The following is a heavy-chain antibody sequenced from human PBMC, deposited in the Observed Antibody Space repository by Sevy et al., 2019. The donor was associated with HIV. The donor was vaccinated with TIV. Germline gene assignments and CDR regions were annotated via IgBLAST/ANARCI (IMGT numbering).Heavy chain of an antibody. D-gene: IGHD4-17*01. CDR3: AKDSTLTTVDYYYGMDV. V-gene: IGHV3-30*02. CDR1: GFTFSSYG. Sequence: GGSLRLSCAASGFTFSSYGMHWVRQAPGKGLEWVAFIRYDGSNKYYADSVKGRFTISRDNSKNTRYLQMNSLRAEDTAVYYCAKDSTLTTVDYYYGMDVWGQGTTVTVSS. CDR2: IRYDGSNK. J-gene: IGHJ6*02.